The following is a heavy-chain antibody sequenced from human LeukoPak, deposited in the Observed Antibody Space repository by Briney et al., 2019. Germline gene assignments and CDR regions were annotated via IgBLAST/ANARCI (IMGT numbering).Heavy chain of an antibody. D-gene: IGHD2-2*01. V-gene: IGHV4-4*07. CDR2: IYSSGTT. CDR3: ARADSSSAYTAFDS. CDR1: GDSINTDY. Sequence: PSETLSLTCSVSGDSINTDYWSWIRQPAGKGPEWIGRIYSSGTTNYNPSLKSRVTMSLDKSKNQFSLKLTSVTAADTAVYYCARADSSSAYTAFDSWGQGTPVTVSS. J-gene: IGHJ4*02.